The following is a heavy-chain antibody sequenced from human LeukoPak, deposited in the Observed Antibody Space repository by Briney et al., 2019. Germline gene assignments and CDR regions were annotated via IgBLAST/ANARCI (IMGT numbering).Heavy chain of an antibody. CDR3: ASDSLWGYSYGQRHKFDY. J-gene: IGHJ4*02. V-gene: IGHV4-39*07. D-gene: IGHD5-18*01. Sequence: SETLSLTCTVSGGSISSSSYYWGWIRQPPGKGLEWIGSIYYSGSTYYHPSLKSRVTISVDTSKNQFSLKLSSVTAADTAVYYCASDSLWGYSYGQRHKFDYWGQGTLVTVSS. CDR1: GGSISSSSYY. CDR2: IYYSGST.